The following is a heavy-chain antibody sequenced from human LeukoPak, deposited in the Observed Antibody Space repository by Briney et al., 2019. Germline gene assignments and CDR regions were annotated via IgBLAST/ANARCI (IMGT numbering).Heavy chain of an antibody. D-gene: IGHD5-24*01. J-gene: IGHJ4*02. V-gene: IGHV4-39*01. Sequence: SETLSLTCTVSGGSITNSNYYWGWDRQPPGKGLEWIGAFYYSGNTYYNPSLKSRATMSVDTSKNQFSLSLTSVTAADTAVYFCVRHEEEHGYNAKTFDFWGQGTLVTVSS. CDR2: FYYSGNT. CDR1: GGSITNSNYY. CDR3: VRHEEEHGYNAKTFDF.